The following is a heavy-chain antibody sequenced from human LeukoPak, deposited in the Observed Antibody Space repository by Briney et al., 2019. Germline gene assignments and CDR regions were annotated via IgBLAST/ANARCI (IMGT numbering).Heavy chain of an antibody. V-gene: IGHV4-4*07. D-gene: IGHD2-8*01. CDR1: GGSISSYY. CDR3: ARRGCTHGVCYSDVDF. J-gene: IGHJ4*02. Sequence: SETLSLTCTVSGGSISSYYWSWIRQPAGKGLEWIGRIYTSGSTNYNPSLKSRVTMSVDTSKNQFSLKLTSVTAADTAVYYSARRGCTHGVCYSDVDFWGQGTVVTVSS. CDR2: IYTSGST.